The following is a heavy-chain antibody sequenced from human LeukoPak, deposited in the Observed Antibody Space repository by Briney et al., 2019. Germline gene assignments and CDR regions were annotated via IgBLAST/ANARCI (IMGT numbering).Heavy chain of an antibody. CDR3: ARTGERWSPVDY. D-gene: IGHD7-27*01. Sequence: GESLKISCQGSGYTFGGYWIVWVRQKPGKGLEWMGIIYPGDSDVRYSPAFQGQVTISADKSLSTAYLQWSSLKASDTAMFYCARTGERWSPVDYWGQGTLVTVSS. CDR1: GYTFGGYW. J-gene: IGHJ4*02. CDR2: IYPGDSDV. V-gene: IGHV5-51*06.